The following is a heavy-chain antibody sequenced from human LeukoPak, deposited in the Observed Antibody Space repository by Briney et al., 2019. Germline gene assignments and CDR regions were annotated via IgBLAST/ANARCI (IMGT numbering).Heavy chain of an antibody. CDR1: GFTVSSNY. CDR3: ARSPSYWAYYFDY. V-gene: IGHV3-53*01. Sequence: GGSLGLSCAASGFTVSSNYMSWVRQAPGKGLEWVSVIYSGGSTYYADSVKGRFTISRDNSKNTLYLQMNSLRAEDTAVYYCARSPSYWAYYFDYWGQGTLVTVSS. D-gene: IGHD3-10*01. J-gene: IGHJ4*02. CDR2: IYSGGST.